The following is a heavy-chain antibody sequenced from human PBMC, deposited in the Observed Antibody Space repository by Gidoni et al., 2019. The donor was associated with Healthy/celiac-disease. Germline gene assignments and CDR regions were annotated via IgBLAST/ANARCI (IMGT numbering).Heavy chain of an antibody. V-gene: IGHV3-33*01. Sequence: QVQLVESGGGVVQPGRSLRLSCAASGFTFSSYGMHWVSQAPGKGLEWVAVIWYDGSNKYYADAVKGRFTISRDNSKNTLYLQMNSLRAEDTAVYYCARAYSSGWYDAFDIWGQGTMVTVFS. CDR3: ARAYSSGWYDAFDI. CDR1: GFTFSSYG. D-gene: IGHD6-19*01. CDR2: IWYDGSNK. J-gene: IGHJ3*02.